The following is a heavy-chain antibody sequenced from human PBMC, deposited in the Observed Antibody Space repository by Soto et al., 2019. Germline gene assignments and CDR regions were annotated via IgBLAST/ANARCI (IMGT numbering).Heavy chain of an antibody. CDR3: ARDRGVYCSNGICFVAFYI. J-gene: IGHJ3*02. D-gene: IGHD2-8*01. V-gene: IGHV3-23*01. CDR1: GFTFNDYA. Sequence: PGGSLRLSCAASGFTFNDYALTWVRQVPGKGLEWVSSLSSREFSTHYAESVKGRFTISSDNIKNTVYLQMNSLRAEDTAVYYCARDRGVYCSNGICFVAFYIGGKGTRVTVSS. CDR2: LSSREFST.